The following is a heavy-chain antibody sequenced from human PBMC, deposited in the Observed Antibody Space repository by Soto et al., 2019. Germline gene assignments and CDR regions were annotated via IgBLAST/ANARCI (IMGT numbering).Heavy chain of an antibody. CDR1: GFTFSSYS. Sequence: EVQLVESGGGLVQPGGSLRLSCAASGFTFSSYSMNWVRKAPGKGLEWVSYISSSSSTIYYADSVKGRFTNSRDNAKNSLYLQMNSLRDEDTAVYYCARESDWYYDSSGHFDYWGQGTLVTVSS. CDR3: ARESDWYYDSSGHFDY. CDR2: ISSSSSTI. J-gene: IGHJ4*02. D-gene: IGHD3-22*01. V-gene: IGHV3-48*02.